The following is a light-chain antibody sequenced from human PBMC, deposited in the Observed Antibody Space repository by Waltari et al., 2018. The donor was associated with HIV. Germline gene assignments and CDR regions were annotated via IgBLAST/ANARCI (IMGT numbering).Light chain of an antibody. CDR2: DIS. CDR1: QGVSNW. V-gene: IGKV1-12*01. J-gene: IGKJ4*01. CDR3: QQANNFPLT. Sequence: DIQMTQSPSSVSASVGDRVTITCRASQGVSNWLAWYQQRPGEAPKLLIYDISTLQTGVPSRFSGSGSGTEFDLTIDGLQPEDFTTYYCQQANNFPLTFGGGTKVEI.